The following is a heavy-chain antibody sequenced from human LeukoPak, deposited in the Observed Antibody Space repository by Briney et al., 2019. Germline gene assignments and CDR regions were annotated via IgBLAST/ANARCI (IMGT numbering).Heavy chain of an antibody. CDR1: GGSISGYY. CDR2: IYYSGST. Sequence: SETLSLTCTVSGGSISGYYWSWIRQPPGKGLEWIGYIYYSGSTDYNPSLKSRVTISVDTSKNQFSLKLSSVTAADTAVYYCARSLYVDGSIWYFDLRGRGTLVTVSA. CDR3: ARSLYVDGSIWYFDL. V-gene: IGHV4-59*01. D-gene: IGHD3-10*01. J-gene: IGHJ2*01.